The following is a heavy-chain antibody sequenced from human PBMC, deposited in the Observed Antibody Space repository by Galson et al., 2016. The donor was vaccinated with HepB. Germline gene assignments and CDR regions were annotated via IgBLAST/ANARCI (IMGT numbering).Heavy chain of an antibody. CDR1: GYIFTSYG. V-gene: IGHV1-18*01. Sequence: SVKVSCKASGYIFTSYGINWVRQAPGQGFEWMGWISTYNGNTNYAQKVQGRVTMTTDTSTSTAYMELRSLTSDDTAVYYCARVNGYYDNIGYPPDYWGQGTLVTVSS. D-gene: IGHD3-22*01. J-gene: IGHJ4*02. CDR2: ISTYNGNT. CDR3: ARVNGYYDNIGYPPDY.